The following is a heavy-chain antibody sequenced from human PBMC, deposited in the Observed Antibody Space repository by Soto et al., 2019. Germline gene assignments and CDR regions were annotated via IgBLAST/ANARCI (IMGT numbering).Heavy chain of an antibody. CDR3: ARSGIAARPSSWFDP. J-gene: IGHJ5*02. V-gene: IGHV5-51*01. D-gene: IGHD6-6*01. Sequence: GESLKISCKGSGYSFASYWIGWVRQMPGKGLEWMGIIYPGDSDTRYSPSFQGQVTISADKSISTAYLQWSSLKASDTAMYYCARSGIAARPSSWFDPWGQGTLVTVSS. CDR1: GYSFASYW. CDR2: IYPGDSDT.